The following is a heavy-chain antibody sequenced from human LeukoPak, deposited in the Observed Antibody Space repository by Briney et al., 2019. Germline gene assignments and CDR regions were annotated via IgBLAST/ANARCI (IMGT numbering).Heavy chain of an antibody. CDR2: INHSGST. CDR1: GGSFSGYY. D-gene: IGHD6-19*01. V-gene: IGHV4-34*01. J-gene: IGHJ4*02. CDR3: ARRGRGWSTAWIYY. Sequence: SETLSLTCAVYGGSFSGYYTRWIRQPPGKGLEWIGEINHSGSTNFNPSLKSRVTISVDTSKNQFSLNLSSVTAADTAVYYFARRGRGWSTAWIYYWGQGTLVTVSS.